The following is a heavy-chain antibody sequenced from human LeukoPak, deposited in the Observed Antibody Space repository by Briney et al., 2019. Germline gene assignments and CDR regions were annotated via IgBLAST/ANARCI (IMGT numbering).Heavy chain of an antibody. J-gene: IGHJ3*02. V-gene: IGHV5-51*01. Sequence: GESLKISCKGSGYSFTSYRIGWVRQMPGKGLEWMGTIYAGDSDTRYSPSFQGQVTISADKSISTAYLQWSSLKASDTAMYYCARPPSRWLQFGAFDIWGQGTMVTVSS. CDR2: IYAGDSDT. D-gene: IGHD5-24*01. CDR3: ARPPSRWLQFGAFDI. CDR1: GYSFTSYR.